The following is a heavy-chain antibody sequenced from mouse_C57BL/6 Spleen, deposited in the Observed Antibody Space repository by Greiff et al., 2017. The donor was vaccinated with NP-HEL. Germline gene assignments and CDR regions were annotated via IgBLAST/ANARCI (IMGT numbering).Heavy chain of an antibody. D-gene: IGHD1-1*01. V-gene: IGHV1-39*01. Sequence: EVQLQQSGPELVKPGASVKISCKASGYSFTDYNMNWVKQSNGKSLEWIGVINPNYGTTSYNQKFKGKATLTVDQSSSTAYMQLNSLTSEESSAYYCARRDYYGSSSAMDYWGQGTSVTVSS. CDR1: GYSFTDYN. J-gene: IGHJ4*01. CDR3: ARRDYYGSSSAMDY. CDR2: INPNYGTT.